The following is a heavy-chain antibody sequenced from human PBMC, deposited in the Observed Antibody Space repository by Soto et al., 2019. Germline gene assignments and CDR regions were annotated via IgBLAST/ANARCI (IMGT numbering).Heavy chain of an antibody. CDR2: MNPNSGNT. J-gene: IGHJ6*03. CDR3: AREIKGWDDYYYYYMDV. CDR1: GYTFTSYD. Sequence: QVQLVQSGAEVKKPGASVKVSCKASGYTFTSYDINWVRQATGQGLEWMGWMNPNSGNTGYAQKFQGRVTMTRNTSISTAYMELSSLRSEDTAVYYCAREIKGWDDYYYYYMDVWGKGTTVTVSS. D-gene: IGHD1-26*01. V-gene: IGHV1-8*01.